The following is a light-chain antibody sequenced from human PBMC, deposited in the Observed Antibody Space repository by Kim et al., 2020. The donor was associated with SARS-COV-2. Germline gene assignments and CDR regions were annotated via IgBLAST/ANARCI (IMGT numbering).Light chain of an antibody. V-gene: IGKV3-15*01. CDR3: QQYNNWPS. CDR1: KSVSTN. CDR2: SAS. Sequence: SVSPEERATLSCRASKSVSTNLAWYQQKPGQTPRVLIYSASTRATGVPARFRGSGSGTEFTLTINSLQSEDSAVYYCQQYNNWPSFGQGTKVDIK. J-gene: IGKJ1*01.